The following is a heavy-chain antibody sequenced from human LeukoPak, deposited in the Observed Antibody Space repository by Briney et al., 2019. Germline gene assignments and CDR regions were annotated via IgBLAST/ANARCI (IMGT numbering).Heavy chain of an antibody. CDR2: ISYDGSNK. CDR3: ARDSYGMDV. J-gene: IGHJ6*02. CDR1: GFTFSSYA. V-gene: IGHV3-30-3*01. Sequence: GGSLRLSCAASGFTFSSYAMHWVRQAPGKGLEWVAVISYDGSNKYYADSVKGRFTISRDNSKNTLYLQMSSLRAEDTAVYYCARDSYGMDVWGQGTTVTASS.